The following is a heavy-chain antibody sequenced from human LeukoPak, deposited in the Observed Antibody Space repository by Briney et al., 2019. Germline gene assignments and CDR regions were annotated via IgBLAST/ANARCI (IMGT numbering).Heavy chain of an antibody. CDR2: ISRSGSTK. CDR3: ARVLRYCSGGNCYSGGLGYMDV. J-gene: IGHJ6*03. CDR1: GFSFTSYA. D-gene: IGHD2-15*01. V-gene: IGHV3-48*04. Sequence: GGSLRLSCAASGFSFTSYATHWVRQAPGKGLEWVSSISRSGSTKFYADSVKGRFTNSRDNAKNSRFLQMNSLRAEDTAVYYCARVLRYCSGGNCYSGGLGYMDVWGKGTTVTISS.